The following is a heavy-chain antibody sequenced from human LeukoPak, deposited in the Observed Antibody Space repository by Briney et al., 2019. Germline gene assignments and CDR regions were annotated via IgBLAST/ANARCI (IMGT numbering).Heavy chain of an antibody. Sequence: SETLSLTCTVSGGSISSGNYYWGWIRQPPGKRLEWIASIYYSGAIYFNPSLESRVTISIDTSKNQFSLKLGSVTAADTAVYYCARDLADYGDFPQNWFDPWGQGTLVTVSS. D-gene: IGHD4-17*01. CDR1: GGSISSGNYY. CDR3: ARDLADYGDFPQNWFDP. V-gene: IGHV4-39*02. J-gene: IGHJ5*02. CDR2: IYYSGAI.